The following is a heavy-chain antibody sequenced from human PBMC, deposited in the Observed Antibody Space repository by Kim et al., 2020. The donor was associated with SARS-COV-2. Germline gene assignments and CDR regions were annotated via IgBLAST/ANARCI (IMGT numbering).Heavy chain of an antibody. CDR1: GGSISSSSYY. CDR3: ARPDLRYCMDV. Sequence: SETLSLTCTVSGGSISSSSYYWGWIRQPPGKGLEWIGSIYYSGSTYYNPSLKSRVTISVDTSKNQFSLKLSSVTAADTAVYYCARPDLRYCMDVWGQGTT. CDR2: IYYSGST. D-gene: IGHD4-17*01. J-gene: IGHJ6*02. V-gene: IGHV4-39*01.